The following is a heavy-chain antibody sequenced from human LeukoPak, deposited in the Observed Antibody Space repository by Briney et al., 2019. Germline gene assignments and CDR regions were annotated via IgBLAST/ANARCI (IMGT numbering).Heavy chain of an antibody. J-gene: IGHJ4*02. CDR1: GGPFSGYY. CDR2: INHSGST. Sequence: PSETLSLTCAVYGGPFSGYYWSWIRQPPGKGLEWIGEINHSGSTNYNPSLKSRVTISVDTSKNQFSLKLSSVTAADTAVYYCAREKIVLMVYAIQGGFDYWGQGTLVTVSS. D-gene: IGHD2-8*01. V-gene: IGHV4-34*01. CDR3: AREKIVLMVYAIQGGFDY.